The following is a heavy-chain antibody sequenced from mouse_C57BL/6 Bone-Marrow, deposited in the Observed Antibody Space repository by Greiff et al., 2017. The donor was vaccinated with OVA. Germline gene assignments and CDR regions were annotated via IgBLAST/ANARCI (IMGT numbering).Heavy chain of an antibody. Sequence: VQLQQSVAELVRPGASVKLSCTASGFNIKNTYMHWVKQRPEQGLEWIGRIDPANGNTKYAPKFQGKATITADTSSNTAYLQLSSLTSEDTAIYYCALSTMVTTETAYYFDDWGKGTTLTVSS. J-gene: IGHJ2*01. CDR2: IDPANGNT. D-gene: IGHD2-2*01. CDR1: GFNIKNTY. V-gene: IGHV14-3*01. CDR3: ALSTMVTTETAYYFDD.